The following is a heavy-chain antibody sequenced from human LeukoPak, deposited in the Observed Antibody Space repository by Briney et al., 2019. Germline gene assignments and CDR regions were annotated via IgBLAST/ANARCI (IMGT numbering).Heavy chain of an antibody. CDR3: AREPERSSGWYSDVFDI. CDR2: ISYDGSNK. J-gene: IGHJ3*02. V-gene: IGHV3-30*04. D-gene: IGHD6-19*01. Sequence: PGRSLRLSCAASGFTFSSYAMHWVRQAPGKGLEWVAVISYDGSNKYYADSVKGRFTISRDNSKNTLCLQMNSLRAEDTAVYYCAREPERSSGWYSDVFDIWGQGTMVTVSS. CDR1: GFTFSSYA.